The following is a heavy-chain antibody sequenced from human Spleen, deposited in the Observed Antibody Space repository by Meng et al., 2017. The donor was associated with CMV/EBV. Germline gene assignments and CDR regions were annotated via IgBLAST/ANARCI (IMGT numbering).Heavy chain of an antibody. Sequence: GGSLRLSCAASGFSFSTYWMSWVRQAPGKGLEWVANIIQDGGDKYYVDSVKGRFTISRDNAKNSLYLQMNSLRAEDTAVYYCARGTTRIDYWGQGTLVTVSS. CDR2: IIQDGGDK. D-gene: IGHD2-2*01. J-gene: IGHJ4*02. CDR1: GFSFSTYW. CDR3: ARGTTRIDY. V-gene: IGHV3-7*04.